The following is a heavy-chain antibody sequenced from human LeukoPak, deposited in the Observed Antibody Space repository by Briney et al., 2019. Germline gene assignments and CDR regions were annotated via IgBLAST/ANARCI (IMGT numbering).Heavy chain of an antibody. Sequence: SETLSLTCTVSGGSISSYYWSWIRQPPGKGLEWIGYIYYSGSTNYNPSLTSRVTISVDTSKNQFSLKLSSVTAADTAVYYCARDQGFFDPWGQGTLVTVSS. V-gene: IGHV4-59*01. CDR3: ARDQGFFDP. J-gene: IGHJ5*02. CDR2: IYYSGST. CDR1: GGSISSYY.